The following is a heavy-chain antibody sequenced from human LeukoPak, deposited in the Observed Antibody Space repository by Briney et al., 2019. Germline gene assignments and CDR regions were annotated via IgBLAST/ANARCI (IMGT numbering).Heavy chain of an antibody. Sequence: GGSLRPSCAASGVTFSNYAMSWVRQAPGKGLEWVSAISGSGGSTYYADSVKGRFTTSRDNSKNTLYLQMNSLRAEDTAIYYCARCTTGNTHYPIDYWGQGTLVTVSS. D-gene: IGHD4-17*01. J-gene: IGHJ4*02. CDR3: ARCTTGNTHYPIDY. V-gene: IGHV3-23*01. CDR2: ISGSGGST. CDR1: GVTFSNYA.